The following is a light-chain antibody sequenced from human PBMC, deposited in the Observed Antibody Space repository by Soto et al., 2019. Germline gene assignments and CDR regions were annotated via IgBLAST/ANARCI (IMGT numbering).Light chain of an antibody. Sequence: EIVLTQSPGTLSLSPGERDTLSCRTSESVSSGYLAWYQQKPGQAPRLVMYAASSRGNGIPDRFSGSGSGTDFTLTISRLEPEDFAVYYCQQYGSSLWTFGQGT. CDR3: QQYGSSLWT. CDR1: ESVSSGY. J-gene: IGKJ1*01. V-gene: IGKV3-20*01. CDR2: AAS.